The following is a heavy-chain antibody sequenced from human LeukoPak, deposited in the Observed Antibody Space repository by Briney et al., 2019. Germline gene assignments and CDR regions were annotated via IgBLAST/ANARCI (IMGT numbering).Heavy chain of an antibody. CDR2: INSDGYSI. V-gene: IGHV3-74*03. D-gene: IGHD5-24*01. Sequence: GGSLRLSCAASGFTFSSYWMHWVHQAPGKGLVWVSRINSDGYSITYADSVKGRFTISRDNAKSSLYLQMNDLRAEDTAVYYCARDGRGWPLGYWGQGTLVTVSS. CDR3: ARDGRGWPLGY. CDR1: GFTFSSYW. J-gene: IGHJ4*02.